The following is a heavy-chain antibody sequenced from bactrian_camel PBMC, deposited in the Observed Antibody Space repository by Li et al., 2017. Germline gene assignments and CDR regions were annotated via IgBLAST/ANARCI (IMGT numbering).Heavy chain of an antibody. CDR1: GFTFSTYD. V-gene: IGHV3S40*01. CDR2: INSGGGST. CDR3: ATWPLRMSIGGTQGGPCSVIRGTDSYAH. D-gene: IGHD5*01. Sequence: VQLVESGGGHVQPGGSLRLSCATSGFTFSTYDMSWVRQAPGKGLEWVSAINSGGGSTYYADSVKARFTIFPDNAKNTVYLQMNSLQSVDTAMYYCATWPLRMSIGGTQGGPCSVIRGTDSYAHWGQGTQVTVS. J-gene: IGHJ4*01.